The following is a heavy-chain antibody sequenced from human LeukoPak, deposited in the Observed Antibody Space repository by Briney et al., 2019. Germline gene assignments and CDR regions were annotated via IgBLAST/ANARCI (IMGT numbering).Heavy chain of an antibody. J-gene: IGHJ5*01. D-gene: IGHD6-25*01. CDR2: THYGGTT. CDR3: TKEENVAADS. Sequence: PSETLSLTCTVSGGSISSSSDYWGWIRQPPGKGLEWIGSTHYGGTTSYNPSLKSRLTISIDTSKSHFSMKLSSMTAADTAVYYCTKEENVAADSWGQGTLVTVSS. V-gene: IGHV4-39*02. CDR1: GGSISSSSDY.